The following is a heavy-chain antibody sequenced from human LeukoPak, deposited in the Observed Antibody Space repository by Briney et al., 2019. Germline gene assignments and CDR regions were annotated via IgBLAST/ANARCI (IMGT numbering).Heavy chain of an antibody. J-gene: IGHJ4*02. CDR1: GGSISSSSYY. CDR3: AREVDYYFDY. CDR2: IYYSGST. V-gene: IGHV4-39*07. Sequence: SETLSLTCTVSGGSISSSSYYWGWIRQPPGKGLEWIGSIYYSGSTYYNPSLKSRVTISVDRSKNQFSLKLSSVTAADTAVYYCAREVDYYFDYWGQGTLVTVSS.